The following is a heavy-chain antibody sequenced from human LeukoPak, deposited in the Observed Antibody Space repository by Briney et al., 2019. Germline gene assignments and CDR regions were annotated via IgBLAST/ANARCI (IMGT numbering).Heavy chain of an antibody. D-gene: IGHD5-18*01. CDR2: IWREGSDN. CDR1: GFKFTNYA. CDR3: ASDKYSASHFDS. J-gene: IGHJ4*02. V-gene: IGHV3-33*01. Sequence: GGSLRLSCVTSGFKFTNYAMHWVRQAPGKGLEWVAVIWREGSDNFYAESVKGRFTISRDNSKNTVFLQMNSLRAEDTAVYFCASDKYSASHFDSWGQGTLVTVSS.